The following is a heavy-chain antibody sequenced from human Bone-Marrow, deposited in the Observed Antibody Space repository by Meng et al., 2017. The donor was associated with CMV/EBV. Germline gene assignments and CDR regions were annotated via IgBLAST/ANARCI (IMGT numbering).Heavy chain of an antibody. CDR3: TTDLFRRDYSNSDYYGMDV. Sequence: GESLKISCAASGFTFSNAWMSWVRQAPGKGLEWVGRIKSKTDGGTKDYAAPVKGRFTISRDDSKNTLYLQMNSLKTEDTAVYYCTTDLFRRDYSNSDYYGMDVWGQGTTVTVSS. D-gene: IGHD4-11*01. J-gene: IGHJ6*02. CDR2: IKSKTDGGTK. CDR1: GFTFSNAW. V-gene: IGHV3-15*01.